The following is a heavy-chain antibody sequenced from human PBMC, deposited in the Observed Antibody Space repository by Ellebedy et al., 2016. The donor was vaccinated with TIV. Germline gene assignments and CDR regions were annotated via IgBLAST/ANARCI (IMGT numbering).Heavy chain of an antibody. CDR1: GFTFSNYA. CDR2: ISYDGTNK. J-gene: IGHJ6*03. Sequence: GESLKISXAASGFTFSNYALHWVRQAPGKGLEWAALISYDGTNKYYADSVKGRFTISRDNSKSTLYLQMNSLRAEDTAVYYCASLYMVGEQLVLKFHYMDVWGKGTTVTVSS. V-gene: IGHV3-30-3*01. D-gene: IGHD6-6*01. CDR3: ASLYMVGEQLVLKFHYMDV.